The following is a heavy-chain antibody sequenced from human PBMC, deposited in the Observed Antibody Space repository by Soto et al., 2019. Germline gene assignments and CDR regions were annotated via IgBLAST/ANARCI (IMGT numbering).Heavy chain of an antibody. V-gene: IGHV3-30*18. D-gene: IGHD1-26*01. CDR1: GFTFSIYG. Sequence: PGGSLRLSCVASGFTFSIYGMHWVRQAPGKGLEWVAIISYDGSNTYYADSVKGRFTISRDNSKNTLYLQMNSLRAEDTSVYYCAKEGGLSGSYYISSSYYFDYWGQG. J-gene: IGHJ4*02. CDR3: AKEGGLSGSYYISSSYYFDY. CDR2: ISYDGSNT.